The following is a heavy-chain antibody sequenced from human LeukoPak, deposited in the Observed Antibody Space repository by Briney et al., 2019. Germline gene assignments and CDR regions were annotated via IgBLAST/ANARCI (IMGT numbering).Heavy chain of an antibody. CDR1: GFTFSSYT. J-gene: IGHJ3*02. CDR3: ARSILTGYYREAFDI. Sequence: PGGSLRLSCAASGFTFSSYTMNWVRQAPGKGLEWVSSITSSSSYIYYADSVKGRFTISRDNAKNTLYLQMNSLRAEDTAVYYCARSILTGYYREAFDIWGQGTMVTVSS. D-gene: IGHD3-9*01. CDR2: ITSSSSYI. V-gene: IGHV3-21*01.